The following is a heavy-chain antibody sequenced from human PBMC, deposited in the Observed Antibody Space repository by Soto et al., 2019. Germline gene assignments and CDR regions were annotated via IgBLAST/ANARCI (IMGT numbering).Heavy chain of an antibody. V-gene: IGHV3-23*01. Sequence: GGSLRLSCAASGFTFSSYAMSWVRQAPGKGLEWVSAISGSGGSTYYADSVKGRFTISRDNSKNTLYLQMNSLRAGDTAVYYCAKAFFPRIAVAGPFDYWGQGTLVTVSS. CDR2: ISGSGGST. CDR1: GFTFSSYA. D-gene: IGHD6-19*01. CDR3: AKAFFPRIAVAGPFDY. J-gene: IGHJ4*02.